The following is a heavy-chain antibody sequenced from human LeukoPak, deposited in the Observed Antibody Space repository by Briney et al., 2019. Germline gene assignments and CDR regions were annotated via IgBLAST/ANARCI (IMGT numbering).Heavy chain of an antibody. D-gene: IGHD3-16*01. CDR3: ARGYDYYYYYMDV. J-gene: IGHJ6*03. V-gene: IGHV4-59*01. CDR1: GGPISRYY. CDR2: IYYSGST. Sequence: SETLSLTCTVSGGPISRYYWSWIRQPPGKGLGWIGYIYYSGSTNYNPSLKSRVTISVDTSKNQFSLKLSSVTAADTAVYYCARGYDYYYYYMDVWGKGTTVTVSS.